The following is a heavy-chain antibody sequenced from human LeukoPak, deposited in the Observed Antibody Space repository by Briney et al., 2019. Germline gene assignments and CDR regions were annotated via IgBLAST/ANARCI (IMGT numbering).Heavy chain of an antibody. CDR3: ARDLPYSSGWYIGMDV. CDR2: ISAYNGNT. Sequence: ASVKVSCKASGYTFTSYGISWVRQAPGRGLEWMGWISAYNGNTNYAQKLQGRVTMTTDTSTSTAYMELRSLRSDDTAVYYCARDLPYSSGWYIGMDVWGQGTTVTVSS. D-gene: IGHD6-19*01. V-gene: IGHV1-18*01. J-gene: IGHJ6*02. CDR1: GYTFTSYG.